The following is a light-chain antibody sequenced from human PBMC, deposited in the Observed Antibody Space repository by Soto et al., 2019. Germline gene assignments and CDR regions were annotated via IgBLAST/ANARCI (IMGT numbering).Light chain of an antibody. CDR1: SSDVGGCNY. J-gene: IGLJ3*02. CDR3: CSYAGSYTWV. CDR2: DVS. V-gene: IGLV2-11*01. Sequence: QSALTQPRSVSGSPGQSVTISCTGTSSDVGGCNYVSWYQQHPGKAPKLMIYDVSQRPSGVPDRFSVSKSGNTASLTISGLQAEDEADYYCCSYAGSYTWVFGGGTKLTVL.